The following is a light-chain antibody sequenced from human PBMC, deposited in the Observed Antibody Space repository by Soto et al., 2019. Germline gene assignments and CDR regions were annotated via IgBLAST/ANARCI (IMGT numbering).Light chain of an antibody. CDR3: SSYTSSSTHNYV. V-gene: IGLV2-14*01. CDR2: DVS. CDR1: SSDVGGYNY. Sequence: QSVLPQPASVSGSPGQSITISCTGTSSDVGGYNYVSWYQQHPGKASKLMIYDVSNRPSGVSNRFSCSKSGNTASLTISGLQAEDEADYYCSSYTSSSTHNYVFGTGTKVTVL. J-gene: IGLJ1*01.